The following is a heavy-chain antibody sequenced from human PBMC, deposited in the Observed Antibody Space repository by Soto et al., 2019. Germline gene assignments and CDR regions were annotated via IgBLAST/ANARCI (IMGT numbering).Heavy chain of an antibody. V-gene: IGHV3-23*01. CDR3: AKARISYYDFWSGYTIADYYYGMDV. J-gene: IGHJ6*02. CDR2: ISGSGGST. D-gene: IGHD3-3*01. CDR1: GFTFSSYA. Sequence: GGSLRLSCAASGFTFSSYAMGWVRQAPGKGLEWVSAISGSGGSTYYADSVKGRFTISRDNSKNTLYLQMNSLRAEDTAVYYCAKARISYYDFWSGYTIADYYYGMDVWGQGTTVTVS.